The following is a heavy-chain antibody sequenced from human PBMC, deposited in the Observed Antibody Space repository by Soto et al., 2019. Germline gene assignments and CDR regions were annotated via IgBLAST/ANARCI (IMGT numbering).Heavy chain of an antibody. CDR1: GFAFSSHP. J-gene: IGHJ3*02. D-gene: IGHD6-6*01. CDR2: ISDSGGLT. Sequence: GGSLRLSXAASGFAFSSHPMSWVRQAPERGLEWVSGISDSGGLTYNADSVKGRFTISRDNSKNTLYLQMNSLRAEDTAIYYCARRAFGSSRSFDIWGQGTMVTVSS. CDR3: ARRAFGSSRSFDI. V-gene: IGHV3-23*01.